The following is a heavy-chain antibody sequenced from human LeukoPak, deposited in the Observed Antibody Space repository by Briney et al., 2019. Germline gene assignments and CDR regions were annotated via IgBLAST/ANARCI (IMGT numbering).Heavy chain of an antibody. V-gene: IGHV3-21*01. CDR2: ISSSSSYI. Sequence: GGSLRLSCAASGFTFSSYSMNWVRQAPGKGLEWVSSISSSSSYIYYADSVKGRFTISRDNAKNSLYLQMNSLRAEDTAVYYCASSGHSYGDAWFDPWGQGTLVTVSS. D-gene: IGHD5-18*01. CDR1: GFTFSSYS. J-gene: IGHJ5*02. CDR3: ASSGHSYGDAWFDP.